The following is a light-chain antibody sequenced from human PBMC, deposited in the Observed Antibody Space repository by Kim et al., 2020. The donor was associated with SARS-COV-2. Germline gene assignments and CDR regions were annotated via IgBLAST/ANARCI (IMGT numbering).Light chain of an antibody. J-gene: IGLJ2*01. Sequence: QSALTQSASVSGSPGQSITISCTGTSSDVGGYDYVSWLQQHPGKAPKLLIYDVNKRPSGVSNRFSGSKSGNTASLTISGLQAEDEAAYYCTSYTRKTTFVFGGGTQLTVL. CDR3: TSYTRKTTFV. CDR1: SSDVGGYDY. V-gene: IGLV2-14*01. CDR2: DVN.